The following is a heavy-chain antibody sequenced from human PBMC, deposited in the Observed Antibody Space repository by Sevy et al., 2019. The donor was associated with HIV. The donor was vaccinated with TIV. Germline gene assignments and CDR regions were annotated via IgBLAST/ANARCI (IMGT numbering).Heavy chain of an antibody. J-gene: IGHJ5*02. CDR2: IFHSGDS. CDR3: ARDHLSQGLDP. V-gene: IGHV4-59*12. D-gene: IGHD3-3*02. CDR1: GASITGYY. Sequence: SETLSLSCSVSGASITGYYWSWIRQPPGKGLEWIGYIFHSGDSNYNPSLMSRVAMSVDTSKNQFSLRLASVSAADTAVFYCARDHLSQGLDPWGQGILVTVSS.